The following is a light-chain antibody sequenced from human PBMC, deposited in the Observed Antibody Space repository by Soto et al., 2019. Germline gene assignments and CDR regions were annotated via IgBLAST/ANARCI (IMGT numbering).Light chain of an antibody. J-gene: IGKJ1*01. V-gene: IGKV1-9*01. Sequence: IQLTQSPSSLSASVGDRVTITCRASQAISSYLAWYQQKPGRAPNLLIYGASTLQSGVRSRFSGSGSGTDVTLTISSLQPEGFATYYCQQLNSYPRTFGQGTKVEIK. CDR2: GAS. CDR3: QQLNSYPRT. CDR1: QAISSY.